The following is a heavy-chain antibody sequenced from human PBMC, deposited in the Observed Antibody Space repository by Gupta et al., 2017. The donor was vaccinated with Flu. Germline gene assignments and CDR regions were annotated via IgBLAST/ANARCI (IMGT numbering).Heavy chain of an antibody. J-gene: IGHJ4*02. V-gene: IGHV3-74*01. CDR1: GFIFSNHW. D-gene: IGHD4-11*01. CDR2: INTDGTST. CDR3: ARDEYADYKPFDY. Sequence: EVQLVESGGGLVQPGGSLRLSCEVSGFIFSNHWMNWVRQAPGKGLVWVSRINTDGTSTSSADAVRGRFTISRDNAKNTLYLQMNSLRAEDTAVYYCARDEYADYKPFDYWGQGTLVTVAS.